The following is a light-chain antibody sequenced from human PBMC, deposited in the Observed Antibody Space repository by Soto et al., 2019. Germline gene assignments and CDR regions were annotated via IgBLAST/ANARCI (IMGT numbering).Light chain of an antibody. CDR2: EGS. CDR1: NSDVGSYNL. J-gene: IGLJ1*01. CDR3: CSYAGSYTYV. Sequence: QSLLNQPASVPGSPWQSIPNPCTGNNSDVGSYNLVSWYQQHPGKAPKLMIYEGSKRPSGVSNRFSGSKSGNTASLTISGLQAEDEADYYCCSYAGSYTYVFGTGTKVTVL. V-gene: IGLV2-23*01.